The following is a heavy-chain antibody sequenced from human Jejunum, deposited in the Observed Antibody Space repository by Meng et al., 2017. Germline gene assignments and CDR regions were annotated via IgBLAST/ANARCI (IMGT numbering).Heavy chain of an antibody. CDR1: GGTITNYG. J-gene: IGHJ6*02. CDR3: ARGDCWPGYQSYIYYFVMDV. Sequence: SVKVSCKASGGTITNYGVSWVRLAPGQGLEWMGGIVPGFGSPNYAQKFQGRVTITADESSSTAYMELSSLRSEDTAEYYCARGDCWPGYQSYIYYFVMDVWGQGTTVTVSS. D-gene: IGHD3/OR15-3a*01. V-gene: IGHV1-69*13. CDR2: IVPGFGSP.